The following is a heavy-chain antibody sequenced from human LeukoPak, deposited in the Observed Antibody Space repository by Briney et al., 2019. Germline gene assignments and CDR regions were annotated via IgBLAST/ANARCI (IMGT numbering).Heavy chain of an antibody. V-gene: IGHV5-51*01. J-gene: IGHJ3*01. D-gene: IGHD3-9*01. CDR3: VRLGKKTILMNDVFDV. CDR2: VYPADSDI. CDR1: GYSFTNYW. Sequence: GESLKISCKASGYSFTNYWIGWVRQMPGKGLEWMGIVYPADSDIRYSPSFRGQVAISADKSINAAHRQWSSLKASDTAMYYCVRLGKKTILMNDVFDVWGQGTKVTVSS.